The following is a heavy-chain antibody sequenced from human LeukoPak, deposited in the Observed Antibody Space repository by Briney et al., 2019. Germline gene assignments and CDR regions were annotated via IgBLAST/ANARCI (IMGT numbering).Heavy chain of an antibody. CDR3: ARVVYYDILTGYYPDYFDY. CDR2: IKQDGSEK. V-gene: IGHV3-7*01. J-gene: IGHJ4*02. CDR1: GFTFSSYW. Sequence: GGSLRLSCAASGFTFSSYWMSWVRQAPGEGLEWVANIKQDGSEKYYVDSVKGRFTISRDNAKNSLYLQMNSLRAEDTAVYYCARVVYYDILTGYYPDYFDYWGQGTLVTVSS. D-gene: IGHD3-9*01.